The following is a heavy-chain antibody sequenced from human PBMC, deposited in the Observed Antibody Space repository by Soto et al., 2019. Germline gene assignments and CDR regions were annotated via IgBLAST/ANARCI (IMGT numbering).Heavy chain of an antibody. CDR3: ARSPYSVSYLAYFDY. CDR2: ISYDGSNK. CDR1: GFTFSSYG. Sequence: QVQLVESGGGVVQPGRSLRLSCAASGFTFSSYGMHSVRQAPGKGLEWVAVISYDGSNKYYADSVKGRFTISRDNSKNTLYLQMNSLRAEDTAVYYCARSPYSVSYLAYFDYWGQGTLVTVSS. V-gene: IGHV3-30*03. J-gene: IGHJ4*02. D-gene: IGHD1-26*01.